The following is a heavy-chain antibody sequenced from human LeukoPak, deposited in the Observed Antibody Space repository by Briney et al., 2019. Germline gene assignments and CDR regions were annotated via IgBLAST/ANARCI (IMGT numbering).Heavy chain of an antibody. V-gene: IGHV3-15*01. CDR1: GFTFNNAW. D-gene: IGHD1-26*01. CDR3: TTEPELLHGVY. J-gene: IGHJ4*02. Sequence: GGSLRLSCAASGFTFNNAWMSWVRQAPGKGLEWVGRIKSKIDGGTTGYAAPVKGRFTISRDDSKNTLSLQMNSLKTEDTALYYCTTEPELLHGVYWGQGTLVTVSS. CDR2: IKSKIDGGTT.